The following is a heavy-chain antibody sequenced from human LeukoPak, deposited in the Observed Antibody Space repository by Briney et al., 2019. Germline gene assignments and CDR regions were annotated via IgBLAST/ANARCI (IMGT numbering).Heavy chain of an antibody. D-gene: IGHD3-22*01. V-gene: IGHV3-21*01. J-gene: IGHJ1*01. CDR3: ARRGTYYYDSSGYYGHFQH. CDR1: GFTFSSYS. Sequence: GGSLRLSCAASGFTFSSYSMNWVRQAPGKGLEWVSYINSSSSYIYYAHSVKGRFTISRDNAKNSLYMQMNSLRAEDTAVYYCARRGTYYYDSSGYYGHFQHWGQGTLVTVSS. CDR2: INSSSSYI.